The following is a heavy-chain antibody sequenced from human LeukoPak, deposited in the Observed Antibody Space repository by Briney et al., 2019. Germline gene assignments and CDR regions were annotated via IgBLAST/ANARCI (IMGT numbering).Heavy chain of an antibody. J-gene: IGHJ6*03. V-gene: IGHV1-2*02. CDR1: GYTFTGFY. CDR3: ARVYGSGRNYYYYYMDV. Sequence: ASVKVSCKASGYTFTGFYIHWVRQAPGQGLEWMGWINPNSGGTNYAQKFQGRVTMTRDTSISTAYMELSRLRSDDTAVYYCARVYGSGRNYYYYYMDVWGKGTTVTISS. D-gene: IGHD3-10*01. CDR2: INPNSGGT.